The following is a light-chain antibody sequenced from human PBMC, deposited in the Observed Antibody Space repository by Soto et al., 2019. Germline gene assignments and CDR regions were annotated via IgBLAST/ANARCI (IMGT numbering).Light chain of an antibody. CDR3: ASYTSSDSVYV. V-gene: IGLV2-14*01. Sequence: QSVLTQPASVSGSPGQSITISCTGTRSDIGAYNYVSWYQRHPGKAPKLLIYEINSRPSGVSDRFSGSKSGNTASLTISGLQAEDEADYYCASYTSSDSVYVFGSGTQLTVL. CDR1: RSDIGAYNY. CDR2: EIN. J-gene: IGLJ1*01.